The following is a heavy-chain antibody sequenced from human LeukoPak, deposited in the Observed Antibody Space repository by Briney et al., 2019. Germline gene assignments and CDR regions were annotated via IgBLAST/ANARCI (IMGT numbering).Heavy chain of an antibody. CDR3: ARDKWEPRYAFDI. Sequence: PRASVKVSCKASGYTFTGYYMHWVRQAPGQGLEWMGWINPNSGGTNYAQKFQGRVTMTRDTSISTAYMELSRLRSDDTAVYYCARDKWEPRYAFDIWGQGTMVTVSS. J-gene: IGHJ3*02. D-gene: IGHD1-26*01. CDR2: INPNSGGT. CDR1: GYTFTGYY. V-gene: IGHV1-2*02.